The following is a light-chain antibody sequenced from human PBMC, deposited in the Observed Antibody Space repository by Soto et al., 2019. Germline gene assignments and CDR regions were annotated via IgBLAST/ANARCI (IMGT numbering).Light chain of an antibody. V-gene: IGKV3-15*01. CDR3: HRYNSWHRGT. Sequence: EIMMTQSPGTLSVSPGEGATLSCTASQSVNLNLAWYQKKPGQPPRLLLYGASTRSTGIPVRFRVSGSGTEFTPTIRSLQAEASAVYYCHRYNSWHRGTFGPGTKVEI. CDR1: QSVNLN. J-gene: IGKJ3*01. CDR2: GAS.